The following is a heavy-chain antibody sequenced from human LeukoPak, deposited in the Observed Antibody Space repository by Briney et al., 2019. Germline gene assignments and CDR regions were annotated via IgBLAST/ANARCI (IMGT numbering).Heavy chain of an antibody. CDR1: GFTFSSYG. CDR3: AKDFRVYGSGTSAFDI. CDR2: ISYDGSNK. J-gene: IGHJ3*02. D-gene: IGHD3-10*01. V-gene: IGHV3-30*18. Sequence: GGSLRLSCAASGFTFSSYGMHWVRQAPGKGLAWVAVISYDGSNKYYADSVKGRFTISRDNSKNTLYLQMNSLRAEDTAVYYCAKDFRVYGSGTSAFDIWGQGTMVTVSS.